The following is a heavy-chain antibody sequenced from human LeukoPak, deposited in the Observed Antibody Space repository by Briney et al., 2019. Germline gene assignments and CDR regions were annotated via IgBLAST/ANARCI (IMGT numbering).Heavy chain of an antibody. CDR1: GGSIRSYY. J-gene: IGHJ5*02. Sequence: SGTLSLTCTVSGGSIRSYYATWIRQPPGKGLEYIGCIYYSGSTNYNPSLKSRVTISVDTSKSQFSLRLTSVTAADTAVYYCARGKDYNRSSPDRWGQGTLVTVSS. CDR3: ARGKDYNRSSPDR. V-gene: IGHV4-59*01. CDR2: IYYSGST. D-gene: IGHD6-6*01.